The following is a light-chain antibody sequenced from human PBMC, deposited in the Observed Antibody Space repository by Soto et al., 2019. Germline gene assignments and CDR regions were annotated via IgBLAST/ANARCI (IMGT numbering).Light chain of an antibody. Sequence: QSALTQPASVSGSPGQSITISCTGTSSDIGGYNHVSWYQQHPGKAPKLVIYEVSNRPSGISSRFSGSKSGNTASLTISGLQADDDADYYCSSYTNNTPYVFGTGTKLTVL. CDR3: SSYTNNTPYV. CDR1: SSDIGGYNH. CDR2: EVS. J-gene: IGLJ1*01. V-gene: IGLV2-14*01.